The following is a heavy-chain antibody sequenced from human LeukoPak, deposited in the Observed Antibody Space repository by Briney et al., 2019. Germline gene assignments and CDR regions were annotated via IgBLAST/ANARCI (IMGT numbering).Heavy chain of an antibody. J-gene: IGHJ6*03. CDR1: GFTFSSYG. CDR2: ISYDGSNK. CDR3: AKDYQEARGVTRPYYYYMDV. V-gene: IGHV3-30*18. D-gene: IGHD3-10*01. Sequence: GGSLRLSCAASGFTFSSYGMHWVRQAPGKGLEWVAVISYDGSNKYYADSVKGRFTISRDNSKNTLYLQMNSLRAEDTAVYYCAKDYQEARGVTRPYYYYMDVWGKGTTVTVSS.